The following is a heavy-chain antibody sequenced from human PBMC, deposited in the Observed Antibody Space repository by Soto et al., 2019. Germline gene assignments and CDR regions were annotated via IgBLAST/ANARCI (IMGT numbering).Heavy chain of an antibody. J-gene: IGHJ3*02. V-gene: IGHV3-23*01. CDR1: GFTFSSYA. CDR3: EKGFLRFLEWLSVHGAFDI. Sequence: EVQLLESGGGLVQPGGSLRLSCAASGFTFSSYAMSWVRQAPGKGLEWVSAISGSGGSTYYADSVKGRFTISRDNSKNTLYLQMNSLRAEDTAVYYCEKGFLRFLEWLSVHGAFDIWGQGTMVTVSS. CDR2: ISGSGGST. D-gene: IGHD3-3*01.